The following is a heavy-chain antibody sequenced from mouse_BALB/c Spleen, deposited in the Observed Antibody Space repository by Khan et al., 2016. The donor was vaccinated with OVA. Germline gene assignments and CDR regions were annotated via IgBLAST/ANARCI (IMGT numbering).Heavy chain of an antibody. J-gene: IGHJ3*01. CDR3: AIIYYGNDWFAY. Sequence: VKLEESGPGLVAPSQSLSIRCTVSGLSLTNYGVSWVRQPPGKGLEWLGVIWGDGSTHYHSVLKSRLTINKANSKRQVFVKLNSLQPDDTATYFCAIIYYGNDWFAYWGQGTLVTVSA. D-gene: IGHD2-1*01. CDR1: GLSLTNYG. CDR2: IWGDGST. V-gene: IGHV2-3*01.